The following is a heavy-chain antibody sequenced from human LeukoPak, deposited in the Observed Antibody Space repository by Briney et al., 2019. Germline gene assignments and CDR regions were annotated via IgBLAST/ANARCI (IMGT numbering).Heavy chain of an antibody. CDR1: GGSISTSIYY. D-gene: IGHD2-15*01. CDR3: SRQRFCSAGSCYSDC. Sequence: PSETLSLTCTVSGGSISTSIYYWGWSRQPPGRGLEWIGTIYYTGTTVYNPSLKSRVTMSVDTSKNQFSLRLNSVTAADTAVYYCSRQRFCSAGSCYSDCWGQGTLVTVSS. J-gene: IGHJ4*02. V-gene: IGHV4-39*01. CDR2: IYYTGTT.